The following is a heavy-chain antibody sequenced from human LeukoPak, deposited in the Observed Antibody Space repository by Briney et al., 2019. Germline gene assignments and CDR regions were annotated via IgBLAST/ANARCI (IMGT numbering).Heavy chain of an antibody. Sequence: GGSLRLSCAASGFTFSSYAMSWVRQAPGKGLEWVSAISGSGGSTYYADSVKGRFTISRDNSKNTLYLQMNSLRAEDTAVYYCAKDLAGMVRGVIRPYYFDYWGQGTLVTVSS. J-gene: IGHJ4*02. V-gene: IGHV3-23*01. CDR1: GFTFSSYA. CDR2: ISGSGGST. CDR3: AKDLAGMVRGVIRPYYFDY. D-gene: IGHD3-10*01.